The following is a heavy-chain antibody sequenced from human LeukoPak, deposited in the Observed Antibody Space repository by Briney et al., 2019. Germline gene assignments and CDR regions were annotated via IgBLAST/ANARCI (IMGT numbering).Heavy chain of an antibody. Sequence: SQTLSLTCTVSGGSISSGGYYWSWIRQHPGKGLEWIGYIYYSGSTYYNPSLKSRVTISVDTSKNQFSLKLSSVTAADTAVYYCARHWGSNYYDSSVHDAFDIWGQGTMVTVSS. CDR2: IYYSGST. V-gene: IGHV4-30-4*08. J-gene: IGHJ3*02. D-gene: IGHD3-22*01. CDR3: ARHWGSNYYDSSVHDAFDI. CDR1: GGSISSGGYY.